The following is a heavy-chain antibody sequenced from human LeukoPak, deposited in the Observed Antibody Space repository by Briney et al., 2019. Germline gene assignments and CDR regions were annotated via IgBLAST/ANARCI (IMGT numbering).Heavy chain of an antibody. V-gene: IGHV1-46*01. CDR1: GYTFTSYY. CDR2: INPSGGST. Sequence: ASVKVSCKASGYTFTSYYFHCVRQAPGQGLEWMGIINPSGGSTSYAQKFQGRITMTRDTSTSTAYMELRSLRSDDTAVYYCARDKVDAFDIWGQGTMVTVSS. CDR3: ARDKVDAFDI. J-gene: IGHJ3*02.